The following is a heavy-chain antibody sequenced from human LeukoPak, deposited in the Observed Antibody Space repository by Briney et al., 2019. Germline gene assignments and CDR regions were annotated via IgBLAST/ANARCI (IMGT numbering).Heavy chain of an antibody. V-gene: IGHV3-23*01. D-gene: IGHD1-14*01. J-gene: IGHJ4*02. CDR2: ISGSGDST. Sequence: GGSLRLSCAASAFTFSRYAMSWVRQAPGKGLEWVSAISGSGDSTYYADSVKGRFTISRDNFKNTLYLQMNSLRAEDTAVYYCAFNHLFDYWGQGTLVTVSS. CDR1: AFTFSRYA. CDR3: AFNHLFDY.